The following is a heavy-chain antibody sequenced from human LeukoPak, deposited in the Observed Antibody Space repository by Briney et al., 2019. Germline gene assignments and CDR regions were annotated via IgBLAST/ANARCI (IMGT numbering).Heavy chain of an antibody. V-gene: IGHV3-73*01. CDR3: TRDLATVKRAFDI. CDR2: IRSKANSYAT. J-gene: IGHJ3*02. D-gene: IGHD4-17*01. CDR1: GFTFSGSA. Sequence: GGCLRLSCAASGFTFSGSAMHWVRQASGKGLEWVGRIRSKANSYATAYAASVKGRFTISRDDSKNTAYLQMNSLKTEDTAAYYCTRDLATVKRAFDIWGQGTMVTVSS.